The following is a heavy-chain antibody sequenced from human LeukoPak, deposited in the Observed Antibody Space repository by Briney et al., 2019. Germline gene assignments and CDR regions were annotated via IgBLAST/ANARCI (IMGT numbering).Heavy chain of an antibody. V-gene: IGHV3-7*01. CDR1: GFTFSTYW. J-gene: IGHJ4*02. Sequence: GGSLRLPCAASGFTFSTYWMTWVRQAPGKGLEWVANIKEDESEKYYVDSVKGRFNIFRDNAKNLLYLQMNSLRAEDTAVYYCARVHYYDSSAYRHFEDWGQGTLVTVSS. D-gene: IGHD3-22*01. CDR3: ARVHYYDSSAYRHFED. CDR2: IKEDESEK.